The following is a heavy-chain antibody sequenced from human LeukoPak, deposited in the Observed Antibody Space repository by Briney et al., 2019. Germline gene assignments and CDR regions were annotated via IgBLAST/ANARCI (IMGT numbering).Heavy chain of an antibody. CDR1: GGSFSGYY. Sequence: SETLSLTCAVYGGSFSGYYWSWIRQPPGKGLEWIGEINHSGSTNYNPSLKSRVTISVDTSKNQFSLKLSSVTAADTAVYYCARRSLWLRPSYYFDYWGQGTLVTVSS. CDR2: INHSGST. V-gene: IGHV4-34*01. D-gene: IGHD5-12*01. J-gene: IGHJ4*02. CDR3: ARRSLWLRPSYYFDY.